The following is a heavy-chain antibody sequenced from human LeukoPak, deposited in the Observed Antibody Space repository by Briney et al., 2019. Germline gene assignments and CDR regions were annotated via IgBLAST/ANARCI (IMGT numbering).Heavy chain of an antibody. Sequence: PGGSLRLSCVASGFSFSDYYMSWIHQAPGKGLEWVSYISSSGSHTNYADSVTGRFTISRNNAKKSLHLQMNSLRAEDTAVYYCARHPDGSLSLDYWGQGTLVTVSS. CDR2: ISSSGSHT. J-gene: IGHJ4*02. D-gene: IGHD1-26*01. CDR1: GFSFSDYY. CDR3: ARHPDGSLSLDY. V-gene: IGHV3-11*03.